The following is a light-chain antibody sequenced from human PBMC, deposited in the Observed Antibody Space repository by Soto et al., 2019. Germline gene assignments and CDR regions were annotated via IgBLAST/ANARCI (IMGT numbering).Light chain of an antibody. J-gene: IGKJ1*01. Sequence: AIRMTQSPSSLSASTGDRVTFTCRASQGISSYLAWYQQKPGKAPKLLIYAASTLQSGVPSRFCGSGSGTDFTLTISCLQSEDFATYYCQQYYSYPWTFGQGTKVEIK. CDR2: AAS. CDR1: QGISSY. V-gene: IGKV1-8*01. CDR3: QQYYSYPWT.